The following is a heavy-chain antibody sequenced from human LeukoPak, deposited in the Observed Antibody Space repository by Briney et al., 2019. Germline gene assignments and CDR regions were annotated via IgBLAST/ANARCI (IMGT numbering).Heavy chain of an antibody. D-gene: IGHD4-17*01. CDR3: ARGYGDFRVEGRYFHS. J-gene: IGHJ4*02. CDR1: GGSISSYY. V-gene: IGHV4-59*01. Sequence: SETLSLTCTVSGGSISSYYWSWIRQPPGKGLEWIGYIYYSGSTNYNPSLKSRVTISVDTSKNQFSLKLSSVTAADTAVYYCARGYGDFRVEGRYFHSWGQGTLVTVAS. CDR2: IYYSGST.